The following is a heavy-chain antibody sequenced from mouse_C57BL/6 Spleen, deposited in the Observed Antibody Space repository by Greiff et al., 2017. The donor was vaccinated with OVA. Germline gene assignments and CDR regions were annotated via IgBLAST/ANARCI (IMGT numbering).Heavy chain of an antibody. Sequence: QVQLKESGAELVKPGASVKISCKASGYAFSSYWMNWVKQRPGKGLEWIGQIYPGDGDTNYNGKFKGKATLTADKSSSTAYMQLSSLTSEDSAVYFCARSGGLAWAMDYWGQGTSVTVSS. CDR3: ARSGGLAWAMDY. V-gene: IGHV1-80*01. CDR1: GYAFSSYW. CDR2: IYPGDGDT. J-gene: IGHJ4*01. D-gene: IGHD3-2*02.